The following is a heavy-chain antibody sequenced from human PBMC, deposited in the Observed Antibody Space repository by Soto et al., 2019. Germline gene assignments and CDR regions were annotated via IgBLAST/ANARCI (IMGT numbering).Heavy chain of an antibody. CDR1: GFTFDDHA. CDR3: AKDLYSNYGDAFDI. J-gene: IGHJ3*02. V-gene: IGHV3-9*01. CDR2: ISWNSDNI. D-gene: IGHD4-4*01. Sequence: GGSLRLSCAASGFTFDDHAMHWVRQAPGKGLEWVSGISWNSDNIVYADSVKGRFTISRDNAKNSLYLQMNSLRAEDTALYYCAKDLYSNYGDAFDIWGQGTMVTVSS.